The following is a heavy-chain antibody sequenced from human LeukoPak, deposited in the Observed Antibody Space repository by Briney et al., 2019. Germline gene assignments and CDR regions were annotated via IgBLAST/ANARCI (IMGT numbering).Heavy chain of an antibody. CDR2: INWNGGST. CDR1: GFTFDDYG. Sequence: GGSLRLSCAASGFTFDDYGMSWVRQAPGKGLERVSGINWNGGSTGYADSVKGRFTISRDNAKNSLYLQMNSLRAEDTALYYCARSDYYDSSGYYYVSRLDYWGQGTLVTVSS. CDR3: ARSDYYDSSGYYYVSRLDY. V-gene: IGHV3-20*04. J-gene: IGHJ4*02. D-gene: IGHD3-22*01.